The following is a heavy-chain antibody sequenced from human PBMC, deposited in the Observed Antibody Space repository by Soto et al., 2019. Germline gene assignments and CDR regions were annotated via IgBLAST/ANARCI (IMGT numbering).Heavy chain of an antibody. D-gene: IGHD2-21*02. CDR2: IYYSGGT. CDR3: ARPPGTATRDAFDI. V-gene: IGHV4-31*03. J-gene: IGHJ3*02. CDR1: GGSLSSGGYF. Sequence: QVQLQESGPGLVKPSQTLSLPCPVSGGSLSSGGYFLSWFRQRPGKCLWWIGYIYYSGGTYSNPSRKRRVTRAGDTSKNQGSQKLSSVTAADTAVYYCARPPGTATRDAFDIWGQGTMGTVSS.